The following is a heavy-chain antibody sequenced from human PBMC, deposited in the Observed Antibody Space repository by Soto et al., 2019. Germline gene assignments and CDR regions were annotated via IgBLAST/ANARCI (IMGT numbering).Heavy chain of an antibody. CDR2: INPNSGGT. J-gene: IGHJ3*02. CDR3: ARMGFNAFDI. CDR1: GYTFTGYY. Sequence: SVKVSCHASGYTFTGYYMHWVRQAPGQGLEWMGWINPNSGGTNYAQKFQGWVTMTRDTSISKAYMELSRLRSDDTAVYYCARMGFNAFDIWGQGTMVTVSS. V-gene: IGHV1-2*04.